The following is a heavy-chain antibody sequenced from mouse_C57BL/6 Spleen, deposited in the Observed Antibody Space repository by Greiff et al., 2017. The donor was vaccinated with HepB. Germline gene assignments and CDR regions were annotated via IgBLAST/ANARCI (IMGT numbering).Heavy chain of an antibody. D-gene: IGHD1-1*01. Sequence: VQLVESGGGLVKPGGSLKLSCAASGFTFSDYGMHWVRQAPEKGLEWVAYISSGSSTIYYADTVKGRFTISRDNAKNTLFLQMTSLRSEDTAMYYCARDGSSPYYYAMDYWGQGTSVTVSS. J-gene: IGHJ4*01. CDR1: GFTFSDYG. CDR3: ARDGSSPYYYAMDY. CDR2: ISSGSSTI. V-gene: IGHV5-17*01.